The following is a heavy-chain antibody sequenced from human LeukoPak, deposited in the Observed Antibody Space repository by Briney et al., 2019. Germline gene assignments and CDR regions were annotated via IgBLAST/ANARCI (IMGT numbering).Heavy chain of an antibody. CDR1: GGTFSNYV. D-gene: IGHD3-10*01. CDR3: ARGQYYGSETYWHTKWFDP. CDR2: IITMFGSA. V-gene: IGHV1-69*05. J-gene: IGHJ5*02. Sequence: SVKVSCEASGGTFSNYVISWVRQAPGQGLEWMGGIITMFGSATYSEKFQGRVTITTDESTSTGYMEMSRLTSEDTAVYYCARGQYYGSETYWHTKWFDPWGQGTPVTVSS.